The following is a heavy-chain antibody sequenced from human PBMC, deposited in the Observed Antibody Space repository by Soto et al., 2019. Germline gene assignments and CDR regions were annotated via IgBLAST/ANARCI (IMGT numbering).Heavy chain of an antibody. V-gene: IGHV4-59*01. CDR3: ARRSRSSNGWYYFDY. CDR2: IFYTGGT. Sequence: PSETLSLTCTVPGSATSSDSWSWSGQRPGQGVKCIGFIFYTGGTRYTHSLESRVTISPDTSQNQFSLKLHSVTAADTAVYYCARRSRSSNGWYYFDYWGRGTLVTVSS. D-gene: IGHD6-19*01. CDR1: GSATSSDS. J-gene: IGHJ4*02.